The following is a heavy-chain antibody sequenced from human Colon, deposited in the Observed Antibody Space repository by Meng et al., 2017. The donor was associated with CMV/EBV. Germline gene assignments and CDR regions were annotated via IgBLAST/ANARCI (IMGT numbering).Heavy chain of an antibody. V-gene: IGHV3-74*01. J-gene: IGHJ6*02. CDR2: INSDGSST. CDR1: GFTFSSYW. D-gene: IGHD2-15*01. Sequence: GGSLRLSCAASGFTFSSYWMHWVRHAPGKGLAWVSRINSDGSSTSYADSVKGRFTISRDNAKNTLYLQMNSLRAEDTAVYYCARAPVIYCSGGSCYAYYYYGMDVWGQGTTVTVSS. CDR3: ARAPVIYCSGGSCYAYYYYGMDV.